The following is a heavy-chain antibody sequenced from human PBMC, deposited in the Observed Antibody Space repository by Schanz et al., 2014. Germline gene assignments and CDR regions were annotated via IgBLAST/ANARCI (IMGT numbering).Heavy chain of an antibody. J-gene: IGHJ4*02. CDR3: ARPRFDYGEVDY. CDR1: GFSLNTYG. CDR2: IWNNGVTK. Sequence: GQLAESGGGLVKPGTSLILSCSVSGFSLNTYGIHWFRQPAGKGLEWVAVIWNNGVTKYYADSVRGRFTISRDRFQNTLYLRMSSLRAEDTAVYYCARPRFDYGEVDYWGQGTLVTVSS. D-gene: IGHD4-17*01. V-gene: IGHV3-33*01.